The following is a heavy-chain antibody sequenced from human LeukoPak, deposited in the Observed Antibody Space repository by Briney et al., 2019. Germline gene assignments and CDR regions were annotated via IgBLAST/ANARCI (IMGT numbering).Heavy chain of an antibody. CDR3: AKDSEVVPAAYSHFDY. Sequence: PGGSLRLSCAASGFTVSSNYMSWVRQAPGKGLEWVAFIRYDGSNKYYADSVKGRFTISRDNSKNTLYLQMNSLRAEDTALYCCAKDSEVVPAAYSHFDYWGQGTLVTVSP. J-gene: IGHJ4*02. V-gene: IGHV3-30*02. D-gene: IGHD2-2*01. CDR2: IRYDGSNK. CDR1: GFTVSSNY.